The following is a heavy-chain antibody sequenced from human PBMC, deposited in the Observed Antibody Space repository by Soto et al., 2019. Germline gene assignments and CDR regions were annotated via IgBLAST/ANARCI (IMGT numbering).Heavy chain of an antibody. D-gene: IGHD3-9*01. J-gene: IGHJ6*02. V-gene: IGHV4-38-2*01. CDR2: VYHSGNA. CDR1: GYSISSGYF. CDR3: ARVDILTVYGCMDV. Sequence: SETLSLTCAVSGYSISSGYFWGWFRQPPGKGLEWIGSVYHSGNAYYSPSLKSRVTISVDTSKNQFSLKLNSVTAADTAVYYCARVDILTVYGCMDVWGQGTTVTVSS.